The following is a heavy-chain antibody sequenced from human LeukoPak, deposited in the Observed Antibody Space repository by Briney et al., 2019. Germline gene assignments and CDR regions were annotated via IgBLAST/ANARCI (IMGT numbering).Heavy chain of an antibody. J-gene: IGHJ4*02. CDR2: IYPGDSDT. D-gene: IGHD6-19*01. CDR3: ARQWSSGWSFFDY. V-gene: IGHV5-51*01. Sequence: AGESLKISCKGSGYSFTSYWIGWVRQMPGKGLEWMGFIYPGDSDTRYSPSFQGQVTISADKSISTAYLQWSSLKASDTAMYYCARQWSSGWSFFDYWGQGTLVTVSS. CDR1: GYSFTSYW.